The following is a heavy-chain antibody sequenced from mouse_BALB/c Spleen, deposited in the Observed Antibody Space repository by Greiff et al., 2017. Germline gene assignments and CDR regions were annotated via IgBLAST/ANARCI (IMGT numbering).Heavy chain of an antibody. CDR3: ARDDGSSPMDD. J-gene: IGHJ4*01. V-gene: IGHV5-9-4*01. D-gene: IGHD1-1*01. Sequence: EVMLVESGGGLVKPGGSLKLSCAASGFTFSSYAMSWVRQSPEKRLEWVAEISSGGSYTYYPDTVTGRFTISRDNAKNTLYLEMSRLRSEDTAMYYCARDDGSSPMDDWGQGTSVTVSS. CDR2: ISSGGSYT. CDR1: GFTFSSYA.